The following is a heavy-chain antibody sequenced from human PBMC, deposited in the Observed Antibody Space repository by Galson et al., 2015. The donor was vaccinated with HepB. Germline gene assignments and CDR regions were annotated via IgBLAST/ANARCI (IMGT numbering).Heavy chain of an antibody. CDR2: ISWNSGSI. J-gene: IGHJ4*01. Sequence: SLRLSCAASGFTFDDYAMHWVRQAPGKGLEWVSGISWNSGSIGYADSVKGRITISRDNAKNSLYLQMNSLRAEDTALYYCAKFFRAHHGSGYDYSQYYFDYWGQGTLVTVSS. CDR3: AKFFRAHHGSGYDYSQYYFDY. D-gene: IGHD5-12*01. CDR1: GFTFDDYA. V-gene: IGHV3-9*01.